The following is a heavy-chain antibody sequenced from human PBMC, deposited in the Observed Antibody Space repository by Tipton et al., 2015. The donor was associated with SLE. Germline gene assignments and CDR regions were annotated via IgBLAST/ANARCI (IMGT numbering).Heavy chain of an antibody. D-gene: IGHD6-13*01. Sequence: TLSLTCAVYGGSFSGYYWSWIRQPPGKGLEWIGEINHSGSTNCNPSLKSRVTISVDTSKNQFSLKLSSVTAADTAVYYCARDGAARGDFDYWGQGTLVTVSS. CDR3: ARDGAARGDFDY. CDR1: GGSFSGYY. J-gene: IGHJ4*02. CDR2: INHSGST. V-gene: IGHV4-34*01.